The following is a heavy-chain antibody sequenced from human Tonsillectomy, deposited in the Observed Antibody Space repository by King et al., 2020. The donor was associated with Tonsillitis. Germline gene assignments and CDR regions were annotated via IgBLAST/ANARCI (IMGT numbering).Heavy chain of an antibody. V-gene: IGHV1-2*06. CDR3: ARDDDSSGYYHTFDY. D-gene: IGHD3-22*01. CDR1: GYSFAAYS. Sequence: VQLVESGAEVKKPGASVNVSCKASGYSFAAYSIHCVRQAPGQGLEWMGRINPNSGGTKYAQKLQGRVTMTRDTSIGTAYMKLSRLRSGDMAVYFCARDDDSSGYYHTFDYWGQGTLVTVSS. J-gene: IGHJ4*02. CDR2: INPNSGGT.